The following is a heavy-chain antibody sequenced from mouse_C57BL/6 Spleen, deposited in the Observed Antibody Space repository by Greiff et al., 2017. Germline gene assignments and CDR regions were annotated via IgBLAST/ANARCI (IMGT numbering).Heavy chain of an antibody. D-gene: IGHD1-1*01. CDR2: INYDGSST. Sequence: EVMLVESEGGLVQPGSSMKLSCTASGFTFSDYYMAWVRQVPEKGLEWVANINYDGSSTYYLDSLKSRFIISRDNAKNILYLQMSSLKSEDTATYYCARVGYGSSFSFDYWGQGTTLTVSS. CDR3: ARVGYGSSFSFDY. J-gene: IGHJ2*01. CDR1: GFTFSDYY. V-gene: IGHV5-16*01.